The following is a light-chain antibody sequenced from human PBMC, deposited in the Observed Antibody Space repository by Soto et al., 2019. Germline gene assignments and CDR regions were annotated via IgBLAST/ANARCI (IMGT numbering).Light chain of an antibody. V-gene: IGKV2-24*01. CDR2: QVS. CDR1: QSLVYSDGNTY. Sequence: DIVLTQTPLSSPVTLGQPASISCRSSQSLVYSDGNTYLSWLQQRPGQPPRLLIYQVSNRFSGVPDRFSGSGAGTDFTLKISRVEAEDVGVYYCVQFSHFPLTFVQGTKVEIK. J-gene: IGKJ1*01. CDR3: VQFSHFPLT.